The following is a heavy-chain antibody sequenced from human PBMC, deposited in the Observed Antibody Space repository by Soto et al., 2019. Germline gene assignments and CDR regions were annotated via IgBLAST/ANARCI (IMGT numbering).Heavy chain of an antibody. D-gene: IGHD2-15*01. CDR1: GFTFSSYA. V-gene: IGHV3-23*01. Sequence: EVQLLESGGGLVQPGESLRLSCAASGFTFSSYAMSWVRQAPGKGLEWVSAISGSGGSTYYADSVKGRFTISRDNSKNTLYLQMNSLRAEDTAVYYCALQIGYCSGGSCYSGAFDIWGQGTMVTVSS. CDR2: ISGSGGST. CDR3: ALQIGYCSGGSCYSGAFDI. J-gene: IGHJ3*02.